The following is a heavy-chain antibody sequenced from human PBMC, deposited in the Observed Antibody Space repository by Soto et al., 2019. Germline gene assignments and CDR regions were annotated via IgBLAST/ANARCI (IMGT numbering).Heavy chain of an antibody. D-gene: IGHD3-16*01. J-gene: IGHJ6*02. Sequence: SETLSLTCTVSGDSMTNNYWGWIRQPPGKGLEWIGYVYYSGATNYNPSLKSRVSMSPDPSRNQFSLKLTSVTAADTAVYYCARAMGDWGTYYYYYGMDVWGQGTMVTVSS. CDR2: VYYSGAT. CDR3: ARAMGDWGTYYYYYGMDV. CDR1: GDSMTNNY. V-gene: IGHV4-59*01.